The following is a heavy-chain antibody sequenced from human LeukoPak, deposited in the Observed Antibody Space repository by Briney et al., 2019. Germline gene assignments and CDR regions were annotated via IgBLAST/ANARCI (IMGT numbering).Heavy chain of an antibody. CDR1: GGTFSSYA. J-gene: IGHJ6*02. CDR3: ARVMGAIGYYYYGMDV. CDR2: IIPIFGTA. D-gene: IGHD1-26*01. V-gene: IGHV1-69*01. Sequence: SVKVSCKASGGTFSSYAISWVRQAPGQGLEWMGGIIPIFGTANYAQKFQGRVTITADESTSTAYMELSSLRSEDTAVYYCARVMGAIGYYYYGMDVWGQGTTVTVSS.